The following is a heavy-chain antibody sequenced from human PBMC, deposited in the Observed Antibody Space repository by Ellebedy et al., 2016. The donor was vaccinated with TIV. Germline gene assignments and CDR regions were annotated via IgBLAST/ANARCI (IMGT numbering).Heavy chain of an antibody. Sequence: SVKVSXKASGGTFSSYAISWVRQAPGQGLEWMGGIIPIFGTANYAQKFQGRVTITADESTSTAYMELSSLRSEDTAVYYCARDGDSSGYYLFYWGQGTLVTVSS. D-gene: IGHD3-22*01. CDR3: ARDGDSSGYYLFY. V-gene: IGHV1-69*13. CDR1: GGTFSSYA. J-gene: IGHJ4*02. CDR2: IIPIFGTA.